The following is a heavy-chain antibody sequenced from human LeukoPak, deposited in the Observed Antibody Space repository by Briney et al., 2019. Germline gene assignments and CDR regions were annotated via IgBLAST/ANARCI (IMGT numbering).Heavy chain of an antibody. V-gene: IGHV4-31*03. Sequence: SETLSLTCTVSGGSISSGGYYWSWIRQHPGKGLEWIGYIYYSGSTYYSPSLKSRVTISVDTSKNQFSLKLSSVTAADTAVYYCARVRVPYYYGMDVWGQGTTVTVSS. D-gene: IGHD2-2*01. CDR2: IYYSGST. CDR1: GGSISSGGYY. J-gene: IGHJ6*02. CDR3: ARVRVPYYYGMDV.